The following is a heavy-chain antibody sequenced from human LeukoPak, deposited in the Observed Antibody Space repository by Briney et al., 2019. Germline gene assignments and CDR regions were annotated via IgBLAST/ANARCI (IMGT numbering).Heavy chain of an antibody. Sequence: SVKVSCKASGGTFSSYAISWVRQAPGQGLEWMGVIIPIFGTANYAQKFQGRVTITADESTSTAYMELSSLRSEDTAVYYCARGPKKGYCSSTSCYSNYYYYGMDVWGKGTTVTVSS. CDR3: ARGPKKGYCSSTSCYSNYYYYGMDV. CDR1: GGTFSSYA. V-gene: IGHV1-69*13. CDR2: IIPIFGTA. D-gene: IGHD2-2*02. J-gene: IGHJ6*04.